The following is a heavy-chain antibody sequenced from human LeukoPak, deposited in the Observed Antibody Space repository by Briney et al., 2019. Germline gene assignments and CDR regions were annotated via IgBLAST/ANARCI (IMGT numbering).Heavy chain of an antibody. CDR3: ARSLGIAGDASYYYSMDV. D-gene: IGHD1-20*01. Sequence: GEPLNTSAKCSGSPFTSYLSGGARPIPGKGMGGIGISYPGNSDTTSSPPFQGQVTTSADKSISTAYLHWSSLKASDTAMYYCARSLGIAGDASYYYSMDVWGKGTPVTLSS. V-gene: IGHV5-51*01. CDR1: GSPFTSYL. CDR2: SYPGNSDT. J-gene: IGHJ6*03.